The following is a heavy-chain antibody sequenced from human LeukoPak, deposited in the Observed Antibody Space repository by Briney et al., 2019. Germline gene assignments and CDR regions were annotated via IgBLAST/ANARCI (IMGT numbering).Heavy chain of an antibody. CDR3: ARDPEPRLLWSDY. CDR2: ISAYNGNT. Sequence: ASVKVSCKASGGTFSSYAISWVRQAPGQGLEWMGWISAYNGNTNYAQKLQDRVTMTTDTSTSTAYMELRSLRSDDTAVYYCARDPEPRLLWSDYWGQGTLVTVSS. D-gene: IGHD3-10*01. CDR1: GGTFSSYA. V-gene: IGHV1-18*01. J-gene: IGHJ4*02.